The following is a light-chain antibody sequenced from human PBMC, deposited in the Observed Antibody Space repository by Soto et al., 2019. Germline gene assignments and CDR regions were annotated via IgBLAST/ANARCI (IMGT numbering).Light chain of an antibody. V-gene: IGLV3-25*02. CDR1: ALPKQY. Sequence: SYELTQSPSVSVSPGQTARITCSGDALPKQYAYWYQQRPGQAPVMMIYKDTERPSGIPERFSGSSSGTTVTLTISGVQAEDEGDYYCQSADTNGTWVFGGGTKLTVL. CDR3: QSADTNGTWV. CDR2: KDT. J-gene: IGLJ3*02.